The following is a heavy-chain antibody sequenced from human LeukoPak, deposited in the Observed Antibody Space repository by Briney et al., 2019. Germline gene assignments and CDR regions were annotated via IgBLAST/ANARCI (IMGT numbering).Heavy chain of an antibody. CDR3: ATVRSPFSGSYPGYFDY. J-gene: IGHJ4*02. Sequence: GGSLRLSCAASGFTFSSYWMHWVRQGPGKGLVWVSRINSDGSSTSYADSVKGRFTISRDNTKNTLYLQMNSLRAEDTAVYYCATVRSPFSGSYPGYFDYWGQGTQVTVSS. V-gene: IGHV3-74*01. D-gene: IGHD1-26*01. CDR1: GFTFSSYW. CDR2: INSDGSST.